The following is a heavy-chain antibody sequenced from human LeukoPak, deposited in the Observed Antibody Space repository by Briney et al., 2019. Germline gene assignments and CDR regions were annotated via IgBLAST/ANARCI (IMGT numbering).Heavy chain of an antibody. CDR3: ARVATVVTRKEAYYYYYYMDV. CDR2: IYTSGST. D-gene: IGHD4-23*01. CDR1: GGSISSYY. V-gene: IGHV4-4*07. Sequence: SETLSLTCTASGGSISSYYWSWIRQPAGKGLEWIGRIYTSGSTNYNPSLKSRVTMSVDTSKNQFSLKLSSVTAADTAVYYCARVATVVTRKEAYYYYYYMDVWGKGTTVTISS. J-gene: IGHJ6*03.